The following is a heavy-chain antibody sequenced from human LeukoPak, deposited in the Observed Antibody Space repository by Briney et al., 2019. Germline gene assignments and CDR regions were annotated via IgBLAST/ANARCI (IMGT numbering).Heavy chain of an antibody. J-gene: IGHJ4*02. V-gene: IGHV1-69*06. CDR3: ARYYDILTGGYYFDY. Sequence: GASVEVSCKASGRTFSSYAISWVRQAPGQGLEWMGGIIPIFGTAHYAQKFQGRVTITADKSTSTAYMELSSLRSEDTAVYYCARYYDILTGGYYFDYWGQGTLVTVSS. CDR1: GRTFSSYA. D-gene: IGHD3-9*01. CDR2: IIPIFGTA.